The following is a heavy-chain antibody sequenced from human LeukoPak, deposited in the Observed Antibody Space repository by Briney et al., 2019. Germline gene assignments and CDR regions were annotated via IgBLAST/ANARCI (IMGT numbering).Heavy chain of an antibody. CDR2: IWHDGYNE. Sequence: AWSLRLSCAASGINVIGYWMHCVRQAPGKRQEWVADIWHDGYNEHYADSVKGRFSVFRDKAKNTVYLEMTSLRDGDTAVYFCAGAESYGWFNYWGQGSMVTVSS. CDR1: GINVIGYW. CDR3: AGAESYGWFNY. V-gene: IGHV3-33*01. D-gene: IGHD3-10*01. J-gene: IGHJ4*02.